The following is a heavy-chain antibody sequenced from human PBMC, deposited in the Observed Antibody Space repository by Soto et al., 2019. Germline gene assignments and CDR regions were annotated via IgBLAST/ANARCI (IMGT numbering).Heavy chain of an antibody. J-gene: IGHJ4*02. V-gene: IGHV1-18*01. CDR3: VSVLYSSSRDYFDY. CDR2: ISAYNGNT. Sequence: ASVKVSCKASGYTFTSYGISWVRQAPGQGLEWMGWISAYNGNTNYAQKLQGRVTMTTDTFTSTAYMELRSLRSDDTAVYYCVSVLYSSSRDYFDYWGQGTLVTVSS. CDR1: GYTFTSYG. D-gene: IGHD6-6*01.